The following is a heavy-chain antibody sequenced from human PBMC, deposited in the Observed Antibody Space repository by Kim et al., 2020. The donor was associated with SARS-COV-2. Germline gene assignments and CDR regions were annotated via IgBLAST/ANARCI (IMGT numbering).Heavy chain of an antibody. V-gene: IGHV3-30*07. D-gene: IGHD1-26*01. CDR3: ARDHGPTGGSYASVWDY. Sequence: VKGRFTISRDNSKNTLYLQMNSLRAEDTAVYYCARDHGPTGGSYASVWDYWGQGTLVTVSS. J-gene: IGHJ4*02.